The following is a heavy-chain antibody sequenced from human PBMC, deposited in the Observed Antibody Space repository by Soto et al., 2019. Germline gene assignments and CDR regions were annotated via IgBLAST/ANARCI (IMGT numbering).Heavy chain of an antibody. V-gene: IGHV4-34*01. J-gene: IGHJ5*02. CDR3: ATRITVFGLLIPPFDP. D-gene: IGHD3-3*01. CDR1: GGSVNGYY. Sequence: SETLSLTCAVYGGSVNGYYWNWIRQPPGKGLEWIGEINHTGGTHYNPSLKRRVTMSVDTSKNQFSLRLSSVTAADTAIYYCATRITVFGLLIPPFDPWGQGTQVIVSS. CDR2: INHTGGT.